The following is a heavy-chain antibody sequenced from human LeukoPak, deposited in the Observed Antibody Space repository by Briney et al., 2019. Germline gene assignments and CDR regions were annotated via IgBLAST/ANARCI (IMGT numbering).Heavy chain of an antibody. D-gene: IGHD3-22*01. J-gene: IGHJ4*02. V-gene: IGHV1-69*13. CDR3: APPYYYDSSGYYPLEYYFDY. CDR1: GGTFSSYA. Sequence: ASVKVSCKASGGTFSSYAISWVRQAPGQGLEWMGGIIPIFGTANYAQKFQGRVTITADESTSTAYMELSSLRSEDTAVYYCAPPYYYDSSGYYPLEYYFDYWGQGTLVTVSS. CDR2: IIPIFGTA.